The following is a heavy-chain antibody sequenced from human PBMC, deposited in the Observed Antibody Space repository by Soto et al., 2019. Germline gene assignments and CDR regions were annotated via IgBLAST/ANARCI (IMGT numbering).Heavy chain of an antibody. CDR3: ARNFRGVIIIPINPFDY. V-gene: IGHV4-39*01. Sequence: QLQLQESGPGLVKPSETLSLTCTVSGGSISSSSYYWGWIRQPPGKGLEWIGSIYYSGSTYYNPSLKSRVTISVDTSKNQFSLKLSSVTAADTAVYYCARNFRGVIIIPINPFDYWGQGTLVTVSS. J-gene: IGHJ4*02. D-gene: IGHD3-10*01. CDR2: IYYSGST. CDR1: GGSISSSSYY.